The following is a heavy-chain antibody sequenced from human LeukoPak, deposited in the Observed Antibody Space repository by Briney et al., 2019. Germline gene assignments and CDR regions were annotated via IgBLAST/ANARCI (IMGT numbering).Heavy chain of an antibody. D-gene: IGHD1-26*01. J-gene: IGHJ4*02. CDR1: GFTFSSYG. CDR3: ARSGSYHLPYYFDY. CDR2: ISGSGGST. Sequence: GGSLRLSCAAPGFTFSSYGMSGVRQAPGKGLEWVSAISGSGGSTYYADPVKGRFTISRDNSKNTLYLQMNSLRAEDTAVYYCARSGSYHLPYYFDYWGQGTLVTVSS. V-gene: IGHV3-23*01.